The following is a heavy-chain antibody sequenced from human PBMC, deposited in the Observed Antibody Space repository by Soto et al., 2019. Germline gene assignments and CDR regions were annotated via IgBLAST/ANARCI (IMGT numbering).Heavy chain of an antibody. Sequence: QVQLVQSGAEVKQPGASVRLSCKASGYMFINHAVHWVRQAPGQRLEWLGWINAANGDTKYSVKFQGRVTITRDTSATTAYMDLSSLNSEDTAVYYCAKSGVSSPGNWFDSWGQGTLVTVSS. D-gene: IGHD6-13*01. CDR1: GYMFINHA. CDR2: INAANGDT. V-gene: IGHV1-3*01. J-gene: IGHJ5*01. CDR3: AKSGVSSPGNWFDS.